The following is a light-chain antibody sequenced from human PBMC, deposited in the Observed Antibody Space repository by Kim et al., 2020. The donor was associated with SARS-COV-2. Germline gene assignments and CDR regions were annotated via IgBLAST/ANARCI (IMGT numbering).Light chain of an antibody. Sequence: DIVMTQSPLSLPVPPGEPASISCRSSQSLLHSNGYNYLDWYLQKPGQSPQLLIYLGSNRASGVPDRFSGSGSGTDFTLKISRVEAEDVGVYYCMQALKWPFGRGTKVEIK. CDR2: LGS. CDR1: QSLLHSNGYNY. CDR3: MQALKWP. J-gene: IGKJ1*01. V-gene: IGKV2-28*01.